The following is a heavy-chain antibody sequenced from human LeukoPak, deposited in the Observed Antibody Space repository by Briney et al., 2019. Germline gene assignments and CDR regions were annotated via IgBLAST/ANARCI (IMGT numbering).Heavy chain of an antibody. V-gene: IGHV4-38-2*02. J-gene: IGHJ4*02. CDR1: GYSIISGYY. D-gene: IGHD3-22*01. CDR3: ASNRPPEGSKPGASGYYSY. CDR2: IYHSGST. Sequence: SETLSLTCIVSGYSIISGYYWGWIRQPPGKGLEWLGSIYHSGSTYYNPSLKSRVTISVDTSKNQFSLKLSSVTAADTAVYYCASNRPPEGSKPGASGYYSYWGQGTLVTVSS.